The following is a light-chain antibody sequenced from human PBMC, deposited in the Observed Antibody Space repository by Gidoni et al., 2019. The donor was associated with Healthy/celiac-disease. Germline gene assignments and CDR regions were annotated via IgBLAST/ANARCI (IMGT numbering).Light chain of an antibody. V-gene: IGKV3-11*01. CDR1: QSVSSY. J-gene: IGKJ4*01. CDR3: QQRSNLLT. Sequence: EIVLTQSPATLSLSPGERVTLSCRASQSVSSYLAWYQQKPGQAPRLLISDASNRATCIPARFSGSASGTDFTLTISRLEPEDFAVYYCQQRSNLLTFGGGTKVEIK. CDR2: DAS.